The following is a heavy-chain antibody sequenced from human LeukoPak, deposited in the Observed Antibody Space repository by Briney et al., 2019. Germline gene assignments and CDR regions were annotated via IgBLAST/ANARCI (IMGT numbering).Heavy chain of an antibody. CDR1: GGSISSYY. J-gene: IGHJ4*02. CDR3: ARQENGSGSYLSYFDY. D-gene: IGHD3-10*01. Sequence: PLETLSLTCTVSGGSISSYYWSWIRQPPGKGLEWIGNIFYSGSPNYNPSLKSRVTVSFDTSKNQFSLNLSSVTAAATAVYYCARQENGSGSYLSYFDYWGQGTLVTVSS. V-gene: IGHV4-59*08. CDR2: IFYSGSP.